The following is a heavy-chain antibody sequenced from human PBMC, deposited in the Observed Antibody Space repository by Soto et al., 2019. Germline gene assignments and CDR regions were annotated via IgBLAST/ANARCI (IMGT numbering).Heavy chain of an antibody. J-gene: IGHJ6*02. D-gene: IGHD3-10*01. Sequence: QVQLQESGPGLVKPSQTLSLTCTVSGGSISSGDYYWSWIRQPPGKGLEWIGYIYYSGSTYYNPSLKSRVTLSVDTSKNQFSLKLSSVTAADTAVYYCAGTITLVRGGQAHHYYYGMDVWGQGTTVTVSS. CDR2: IYYSGST. CDR1: GGSISSGDYY. CDR3: AGTITLVRGGQAHHYYYGMDV. V-gene: IGHV4-30-4*01.